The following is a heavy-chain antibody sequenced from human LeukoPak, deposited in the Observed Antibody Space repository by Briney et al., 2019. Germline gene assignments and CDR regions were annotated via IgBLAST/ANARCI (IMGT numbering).Heavy chain of an antibody. CDR2: IYYSGST. Sequence: SETLSLTCTVSGGSISSSSYYWGWIRQPPGKGLERIGSIYYSGSTYYNPSLKSRVTISVDTSKNQFSLKLSSVTAADTAVYYCARGIVGATDFWFDPWGQGTLVTVSS. CDR1: GGSISSSSYY. D-gene: IGHD1-26*01. CDR3: ARGIVGATDFWFDP. V-gene: IGHV4-39*01. J-gene: IGHJ5*02.